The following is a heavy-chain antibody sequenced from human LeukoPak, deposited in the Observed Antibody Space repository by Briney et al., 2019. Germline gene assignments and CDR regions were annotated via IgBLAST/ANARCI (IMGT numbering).Heavy chain of an antibody. Sequence: PSQTLSLTCTVSGGSISSGSYYWSWIRQPAGKGLEWIGRIYTSGSTNYNPSLKSRVTISVDTSKNQFSPKLSSVTAADTAVYYCARDASGYGGIIGYWGQGTLVTVSS. V-gene: IGHV4-61*02. J-gene: IGHJ4*02. CDR2: IYTSGST. CDR3: ARDASGYGGIIGY. D-gene: IGHD5-12*01. CDR1: GGSISSGSYY.